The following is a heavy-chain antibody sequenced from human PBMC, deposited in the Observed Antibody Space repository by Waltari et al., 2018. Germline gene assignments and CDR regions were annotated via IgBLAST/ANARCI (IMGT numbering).Heavy chain of an antibody. CDR2: IIPIFGTA. CDR1: GGTFSSYA. Sequence: QVQLVQSGAEVKKPGSSVTVSCKASGGTFSSYAISWVRQAPGQGLEWMGGIIPIFGTANYAQKFQGRVTITADESTSTAYMELSSLRSEDTAVYYCARDRLYYYDSSGFSNNWYFDLWGRGTLVTVSS. J-gene: IGHJ2*01. CDR3: ARDRLYYYDSSGFSNNWYFDL. V-gene: IGHV1-69*01. D-gene: IGHD3-22*01.